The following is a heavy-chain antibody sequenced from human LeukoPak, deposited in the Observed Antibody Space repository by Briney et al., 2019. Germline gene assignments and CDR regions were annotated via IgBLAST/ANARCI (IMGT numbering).Heavy chain of an antibody. CDR1: GGSISSYY. Sequence: SETLSLTCTVSGGSISSYYWSWIRQPPGKGLEWIGYIYYSGSTNYNPSLKSRVTISVDTSKNQFSLKLSSVTAADTAVYYCARAPYTSFSSWYPYYFDYWGQGTLVTVSS. CDR2: IYYSGST. D-gene: IGHD6-13*01. V-gene: IGHV4-59*08. CDR3: ARAPYTSFSSWYPYYFDY. J-gene: IGHJ4*02.